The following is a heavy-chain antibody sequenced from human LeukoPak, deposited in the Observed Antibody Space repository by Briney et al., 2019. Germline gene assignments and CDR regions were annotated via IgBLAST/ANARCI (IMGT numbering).Heavy chain of an antibody. V-gene: IGHV3-53*01. Sequence: GGSLRLSCAASGFTVSSNYMSWVRQAPGKGLEWVSVIYSGGSTYYADSVKGRFTISRDNAKNSLYLQMNSLRAEDTAVYYCARARGYYYDSSGYFYYWGQGTLVTVSS. CDR2: IYSGGST. J-gene: IGHJ4*02. CDR3: ARARGYYYDSSGYFYY. D-gene: IGHD3-22*01. CDR1: GFTVSSNY.